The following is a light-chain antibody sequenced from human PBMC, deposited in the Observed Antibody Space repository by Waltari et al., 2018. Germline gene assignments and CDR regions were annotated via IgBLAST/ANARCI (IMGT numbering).Light chain of an antibody. CDR3: QQYGSSPPYT. J-gene: IGKJ2*01. Sequence: EIVLTQSPATLSLSPGERATVSCRASQSVRSTYLAWYQQKPGQAPRLLIYGASTRATGIPDRFSGSGSGTDFTLTISGLEPEDFAVYYCQQYGSSPPYTFGQGTKLEIK. CDR1: QSVRSTY. CDR2: GAS. V-gene: IGKV3-20*01.